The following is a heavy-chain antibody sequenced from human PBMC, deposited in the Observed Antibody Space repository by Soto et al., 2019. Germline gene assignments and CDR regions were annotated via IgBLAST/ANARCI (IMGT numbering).Heavy chain of an antibody. Sequence: SETLSLTCTVSGGSISSSSYYWGWIRQPPGKGLEWIGSVYYSGSTYYNPSLKSRVTISVDTSKNHFSLKLSSVTAADTAVYYCASPGSVIRGIRYFDYWGQGTLVTVSS. V-gene: IGHV4-39*02. J-gene: IGHJ4*02. D-gene: IGHD3-10*01. CDR3: ASPGSVIRGIRYFDY. CDR1: GGSISSSSYY. CDR2: VYYSGST.